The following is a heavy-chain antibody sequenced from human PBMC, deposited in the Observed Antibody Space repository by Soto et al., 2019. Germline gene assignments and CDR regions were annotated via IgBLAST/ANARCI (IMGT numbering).Heavy chain of an antibody. D-gene: IGHD6-13*01. CDR3: ARREEAAGIGGYYYYYGMDV. Sequence: GGSLRLSCAASGFTFSSYEMNWVRQAPGKGLEWVSYISSSGSTIYYADSVTGRFTISRDNAKNSLYLQMNSLRAEDTAVYYCARREEAAGIGGYYYYYGMDVWGQGTTVTVSS. J-gene: IGHJ6*02. CDR1: GFTFSSYE. V-gene: IGHV3-48*03. CDR2: ISSSGSTI.